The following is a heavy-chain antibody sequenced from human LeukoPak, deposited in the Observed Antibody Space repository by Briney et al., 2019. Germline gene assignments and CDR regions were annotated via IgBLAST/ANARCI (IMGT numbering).Heavy chain of an antibody. CDR2: IYYSGST. CDR1: GGSISSSSYY. V-gene: IGHV4-39*01. J-gene: IGHJ4*02. CDR3: ARRIVGAAPFDY. Sequence: SETLSLTCTVSGGSISSSSYYWGWIRQPPGKGLEWIGSIYYSGSTYYNSSLKSRVTISVDTSKNQFSLKLSSATAADTAVYYCARRIVGAAPFDYWGQGTLVTVSS. D-gene: IGHD1-26*01.